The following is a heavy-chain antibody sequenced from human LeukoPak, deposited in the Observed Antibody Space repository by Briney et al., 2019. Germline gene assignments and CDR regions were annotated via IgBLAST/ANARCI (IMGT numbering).Heavy chain of an antibody. J-gene: IGHJ2*01. D-gene: IGHD3-16*01. Sequence: PGGSLRLSCAASGFTFSSYTMNWVRQAPGKGLEWVSYISSSGSTIYYADSVKGRFTISRDNAKNSLYLQMNSLRAEDTAVYYCARRGDIGYDYVWGTPPPGGYFDLWGRGTLVTVSS. CDR3: ARRGDIGYDYVWGTPPPGGYFDL. CDR2: ISSSGSTI. CDR1: GFTFSSYT. V-gene: IGHV3-48*04.